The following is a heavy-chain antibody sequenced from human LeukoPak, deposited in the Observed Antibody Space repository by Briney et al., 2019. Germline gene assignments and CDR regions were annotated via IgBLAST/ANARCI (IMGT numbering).Heavy chain of an antibody. CDR1: GGSISSSSCY. CDR2: IYYSGST. D-gene: IGHD3-22*01. CDR3: ARDRDSSGYFDY. Sequence: SETLSLTCTVSGGSISSSSCYWGWIRQPPGKGLEWIGSIYYSGSTYYNPSLKSRVTISVDTSKNQFSLKLSSVTAADTAVYYCARDRDSSGYFDYWGQGTLVTVSS. V-gene: IGHV4-39*07. J-gene: IGHJ4*02.